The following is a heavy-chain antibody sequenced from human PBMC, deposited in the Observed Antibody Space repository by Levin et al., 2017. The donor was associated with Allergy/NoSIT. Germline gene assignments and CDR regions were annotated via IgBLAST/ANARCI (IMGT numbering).Heavy chain of an antibody. D-gene: IGHD6-13*01. J-gene: IGHJ4*02. Sequence: SVKVSCKASGGTFSSYAISWVRQAPGQGLEWMGGIIPIFGTANYAQKFQGRVTITADKSTSTAYMELSSLRSEDTAVYYCASGAPAGTLDYWGQGTLVTVSS. CDR2: IIPIFGTA. CDR1: GGTFSSYA. V-gene: IGHV1-69*06. CDR3: ASGAPAGTLDY.